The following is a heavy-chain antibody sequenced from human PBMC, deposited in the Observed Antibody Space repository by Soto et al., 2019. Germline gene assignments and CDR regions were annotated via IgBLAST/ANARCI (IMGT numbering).Heavy chain of an antibody. Sequence: EVHLVESGGGXXXXGGXXXLSCAASGFXXXXXYMSXXXXXXGXGLEWVSLIQSGGPTYHADSVKGRFTISRDTSENTPHLQMDSLRAEDPAVYPCARDDVLWDGGRRYGVPWDVWGKGTTVSFAS. D-gene: IGHD2-15*01. J-gene: IGHJ6*04. CDR1: GFXXXXXY. V-gene: IGHV3-66*01. CDR3: ARDDVLWDGGRRYGVPWDV. CDR2: IQSGGPT.